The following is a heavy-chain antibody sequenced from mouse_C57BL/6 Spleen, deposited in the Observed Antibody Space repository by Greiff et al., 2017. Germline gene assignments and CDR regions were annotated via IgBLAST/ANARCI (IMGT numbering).Heavy chain of an antibody. CDR3: ARRNYGSKGGIDY. Sequence: QVQLQQPGAELVKPGASVKMSCKASGYTFTSYWITWVKQRPGQGLEWIGDIYPGSGSTYYNEKFKSKATLTVDTSSSTAYMQLSSLTSEDSAVYYCARRNYGSKGGIDYWGQGTTLTVSS. CDR2: IYPGSGST. CDR1: GYTFTSYW. J-gene: IGHJ2*01. D-gene: IGHD1-1*01. V-gene: IGHV1-55*01.